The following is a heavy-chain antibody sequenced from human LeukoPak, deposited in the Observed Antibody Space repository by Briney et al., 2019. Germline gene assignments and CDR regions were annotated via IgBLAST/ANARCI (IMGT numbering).Heavy chain of an antibody. D-gene: IGHD6-19*01. CDR3: ARQISSGWYYFDY. CDR1: GGSISSYY. CDR2: IYYSGST. J-gene: IGHJ4*02. Sequence: SETLSLTCTVSGGSISSYYWSWIRQPPGKGLEWIGYIYYSGSTYYNPSLKSRVTISVDTSKNQFSLKLSSVTAADTAVYYCARQISSGWYYFDYWGQGTLVTVSS. V-gene: IGHV4-59*08.